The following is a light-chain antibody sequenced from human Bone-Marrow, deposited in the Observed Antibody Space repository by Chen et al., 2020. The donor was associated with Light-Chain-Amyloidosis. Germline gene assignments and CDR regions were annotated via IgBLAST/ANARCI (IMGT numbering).Light chain of an antibody. CDR2: GSS. V-gene: IGKV3-20*01. Sequence: DIVLTQSPGTLSLSPGEGANLSCRASQTISSNYLTWYQQKVGQAPRLLIYGSSSRATGIPDGFTGSGSGTDFTLTLNRLGPEDFAMYYWQQFGTSPHTFGGRTKVEIK. CDR1: QTISSNY. J-gene: IGKJ4*01. CDR3: QQFGTSPHT.